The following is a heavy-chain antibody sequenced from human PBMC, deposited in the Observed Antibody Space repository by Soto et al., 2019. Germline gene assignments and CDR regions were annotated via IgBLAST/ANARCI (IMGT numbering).Heavy chain of an antibody. V-gene: IGHV3-23*01. Sequence: EAQLLESGGGLVQPGGSLRLSCAASGFTFSNYAMSWVRQAPGKGLEWVSGISGSGGSTYYADSVKGRFTISRDNSKNTAYRHMRSLRAEETAVYYCAKDRVIRVTGPFDYWGQGTLVTVSS. CDR2: ISGSGGST. CDR3: AKDRVIRVTGPFDY. J-gene: IGHJ4*02. CDR1: GFTFSNYA. D-gene: IGHD2-21*02.